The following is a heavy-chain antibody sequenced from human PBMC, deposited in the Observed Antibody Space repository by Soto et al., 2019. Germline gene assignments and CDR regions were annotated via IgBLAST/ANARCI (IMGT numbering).Heavy chain of an antibody. D-gene: IGHD2-15*01. CDR2: IIPIFGTA. J-gene: IGHJ4*02. Sequence: QVQLVQSGAEVKKPGSSVKVSCKASGGTFSSYAISWVRQAPGQGLEWMGGIIPIFGTANYAQKFQGRVTITADESTSTAYMEMSSLRSEDTDVYYCARRVYCSGGSCYSYFDYWGQGTLVSVSS. CDR3: ARRVYCSGGSCYSYFDY. V-gene: IGHV1-69*12. CDR1: GGTFSSYA.